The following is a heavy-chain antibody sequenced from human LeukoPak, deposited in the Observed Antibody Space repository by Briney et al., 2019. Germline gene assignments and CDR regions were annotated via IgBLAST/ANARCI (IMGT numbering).Heavy chain of an antibody. CDR2: ISYDGSNK. V-gene: IGHV3-30-3*01. CDR1: GFTFSSYA. J-gene: IGHJ6*02. CDR3: ARDNYGMDV. Sequence: GGSLRLSCAASGFTFSSYAMHWVRQAPGKGLEWVAVISYDGSNKYYADSVKGRFTISRDNSKNTLYLQMDTLRAEDTAVYYCARDNYGMDVWGLGTTVTASS.